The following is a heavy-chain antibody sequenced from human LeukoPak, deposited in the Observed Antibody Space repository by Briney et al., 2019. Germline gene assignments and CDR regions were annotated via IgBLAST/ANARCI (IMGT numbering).Heavy chain of an antibody. D-gene: IGHD2-2*01. J-gene: IGHJ4*02. CDR2: VYYSGST. CDR3: ARHYCSSTSCNFDY. Sequence: SETLSLICTVSGGSISSSSYYWGWIRQPPGQGLEWIGSVYYSGSTYYNPSLKSRVTISVDTSKNQFSLKLSSVTAADTAVYYCARHYCSSTSCNFDYWGQGNMVTVSS. V-gene: IGHV4-39*01. CDR1: GGSISSSSYY.